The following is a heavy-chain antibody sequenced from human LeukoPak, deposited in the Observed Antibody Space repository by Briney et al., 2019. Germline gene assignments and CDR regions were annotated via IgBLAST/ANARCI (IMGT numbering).Heavy chain of an antibody. CDR1: GYRFTSYW. CDR3: ARLIAVRRYFDY. D-gene: IGHD3-10*01. CDR2: IYPGDSDT. V-gene: IGHV5-51*01. J-gene: IGHJ4*02. Sequence: GASLKISCKGSGYRFTSYWIGWVRPMPGKGLEWMGIIYPGDSDTRYSPSFQGQVTISADKSISTAYLQWSSLKASDTAMYYCARLIAVRRYFDYWGQGTLVTVSS.